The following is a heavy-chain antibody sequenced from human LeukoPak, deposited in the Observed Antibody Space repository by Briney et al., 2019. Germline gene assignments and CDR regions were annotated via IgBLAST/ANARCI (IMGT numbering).Heavy chain of an antibody. Sequence: GASVKVSCKASGYIFTSYDINWVRQATGQGLKWMGWMNPNSGNTGYAQKFQGRVTITRNTSISTAYMELSSLRSEDTAVYYCARVGTNSGSSDYWGQGTLVTVSS. CDR3: ARVGTNSGSSDY. CDR1: GYIFTSYD. J-gene: IGHJ4*02. V-gene: IGHV1-8*03. CDR2: MNPNSGNT. D-gene: IGHD1-26*01.